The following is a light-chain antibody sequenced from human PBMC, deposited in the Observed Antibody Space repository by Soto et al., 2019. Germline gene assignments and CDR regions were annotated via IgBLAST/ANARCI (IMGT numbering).Light chain of an antibody. J-gene: IGKJ5*01. V-gene: IGKV3D-20*02. CDR2: EAS. CDR1: QIVSSTY. Sequence: EIVLTQAPGTLSVSPGERATLSCRARQIVSSTYLAWFQQKPGQAPRLLIYEASNRATGIPARFSGSGSGTDFTLTISSLQAADFAVYFCQQYSNWPTFGQGTRLEIK. CDR3: QQYSNWPT.